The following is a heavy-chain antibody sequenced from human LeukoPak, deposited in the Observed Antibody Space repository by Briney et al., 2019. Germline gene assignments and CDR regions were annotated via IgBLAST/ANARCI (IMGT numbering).Heavy chain of an antibody. CDR3: ARGRVTMIVVSISFDY. D-gene: IGHD3-22*01. J-gene: IGHJ4*02. CDR1: GGSSSGYY. V-gene: IGHV4-34*01. Sequence: SETLSLTCAVYGGSSSGYYWSWIGQPPGKGLKWIGEINHSGSTNYNPSLKSRVTISVDTSKNQFSLKLSSVTAADTAVYYCARGRVTMIVVSISFDYWGQGTLVTVSS. CDR2: INHSGST.